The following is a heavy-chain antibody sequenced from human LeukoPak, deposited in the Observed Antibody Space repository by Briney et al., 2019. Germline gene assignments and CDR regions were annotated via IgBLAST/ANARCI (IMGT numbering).Heavy chain of an antibody. J-gene: IGHJ4*02. Sequence: GGSLRLSCAASRFMFSTYWMTWVRQAPGKGLEFVANIKPDGSETYYVDSVKGRFTISRDNTKNLVFLQMKSLRGEDAAVYHCGGFGYEAAIDLWGQGTLVTVSS. D-gene: IGHD2-15*01. V-gene: IGHV3-7*01. CDR3: GGFGYEAAIDL. CDR1: RFMFSTYW. CDR2: IKPDGSET.